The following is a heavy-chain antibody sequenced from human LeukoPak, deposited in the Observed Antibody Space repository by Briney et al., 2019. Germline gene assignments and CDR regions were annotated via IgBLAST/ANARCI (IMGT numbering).Heavy chain of an antibody. CDR3: ARGRIAVVRGEVDY. D-gene: IGHD6-19*01. Sequence: SSETLSLTCTVSGGSISSYYWSWIRQPPGKGLEWIGYIYYSGSTNYNPSLKSRVTISVDTSKNQFSLKLSSVTAADTAVYYCARGRIAVVRGEVDYWGQGTLVTVSS. CDR2: IYYSGST. J-gene: IGHJ4*02. V-gene: IGHV4-59*01. CDR1: GGSISSYY.